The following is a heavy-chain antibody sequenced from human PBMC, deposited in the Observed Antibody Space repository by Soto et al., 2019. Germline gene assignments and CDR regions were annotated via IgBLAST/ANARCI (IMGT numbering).Heavy chain of an antibody. D-gene: IGHD6-19*01. CDR3: AKGGRQWLVTSDFNY. CDR2: VSHDGRNT. Sequence: VQLVESGGGVVQPGRSLRLSCAASGFTFSDYAMHWVRQAPGKGLEWVAVVSHDGRNTHYADSVKGRFTISRDSSKNSVALELTSLRAEDTAGYYCAKGGRQWLVTSDFNYWGQGALVTVSS. V-gene: IGHV3-30*18. J-gene: IGHJ4*02. CDR1: GFTFSDYA.